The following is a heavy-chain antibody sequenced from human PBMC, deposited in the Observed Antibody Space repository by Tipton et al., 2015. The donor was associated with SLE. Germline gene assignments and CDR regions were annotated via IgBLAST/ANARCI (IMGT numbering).Heavy chain of an antibody. Sequence: LRLSCTVSGGSISSGSYYWGWIRQPPGKGLEWIGSIYYSGSTYYNPSLKSRVTISVDTSKNQFSLKLSSVTAADTAVYYCARELQQLVAFDIWGQGTLVTVSS. J-gene: IGHJ4*02. V-gene: IGHV4-39*07. CDR3: ARELQQLVAFDI. D-gene: IGHD6-6*01. CDR1: GGSISSGSYY. CDR2: IYYSGST.